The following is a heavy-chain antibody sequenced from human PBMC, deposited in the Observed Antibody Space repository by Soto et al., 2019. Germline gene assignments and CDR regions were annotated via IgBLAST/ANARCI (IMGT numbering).Heavy chain of an antibody. Sequence: PGGSLRLFCAASGFTFSSYGMHWVRQAPGKGLEWVAVISYDGSNKYYADSVKGRFTISRDNSKNTLYLQMNSLRAEDTAVYYCAKGSIVRVYYYYGMDVWGHVTMVTVSS. CDR1: GFTFSSYG. CDR3: AKGSIVRVYYYYGMDV. V-gene: IGHV3-30*18. J-gene: IGHJ6*02. D-gene: IGHD6-6*01. CDR2: ISYDGSNK.